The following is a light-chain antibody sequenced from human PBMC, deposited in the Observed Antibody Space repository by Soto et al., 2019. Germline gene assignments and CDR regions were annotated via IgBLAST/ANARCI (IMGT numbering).Light chain of an antibody. CDR1: QSVSSD. CDR3: QQYHNWPLT. Sequence: EIVMTQSPATPSVSPGERATLSCRASQSVSSDLAWYQQKPGQAPRLLIYFVSTRATGIPVRFSGSGSGTEFTLTISSLQSEDFAVYYCQQYHNWPLTFGGGTKVEIK. V-gene: IGKV3-15*01. J-gene: IGKJ4*01. CDR2: FVS.